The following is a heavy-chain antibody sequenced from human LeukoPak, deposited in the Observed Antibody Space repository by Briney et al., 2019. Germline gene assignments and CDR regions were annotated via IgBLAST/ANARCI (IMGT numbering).Heavy chain of an antibody. Sequence: GASVKVSCKASGYTFTNYGINWVRQAPGQGLEWMGWSSAYNGNRNYAQKFQGRVTMTTDISTSTAYVELRNLRSDDTALYYCAKQYSGSYYSPLYFDYWGQGTLVTVSS. D-gene: IGHD1-26*01. J-gene: IGHJ4*02. V-gene: IGHV1-18*01. CDR1: GYTFTNYG. CDR2: SSAYNGNR. CDR3: AKQYSGSYYSPLYFDY.